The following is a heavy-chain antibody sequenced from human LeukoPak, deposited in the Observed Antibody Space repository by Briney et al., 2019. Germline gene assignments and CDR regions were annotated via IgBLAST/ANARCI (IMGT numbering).Heavy chain of an antibody. D-gene: IGHD3-10*01. CDR3: ARDSRVRGHFDY. CDR2: ISSSSSYI. J-gene: IGHJ4*02. V-gene: IGHV3-21*01. CDR1: GFTFSSYS. Sequence: GGSLRLSCAASGFTFSSYSMNWVRQAPGKGLEWVSSISSSSSYIYYADSVKGRFTISRDNAKNSLYLQMNSLRAEDTAVYYCARDSRVRGHFDYWGQGTLVTISS.